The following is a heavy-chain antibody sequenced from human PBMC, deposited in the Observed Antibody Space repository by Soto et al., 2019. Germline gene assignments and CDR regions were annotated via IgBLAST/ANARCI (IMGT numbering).Heavy chain of an antibody. Sequence: GGSLRLSCAASGFTFSSYGMHWVRQAPGKGLEWVAVISYDGSNKYYADSVKGRFTISRDNSKNTLYLQMNSLRAEDTAVYYCAKDTTLAAGGGYYFDYWGQGTLVTVSS. CDR1: GFTFSSYG. J-gene: IGHJ4*02. CDR3: AKDTTLAAGGGYYFDY. CDR2: ISYDGSNK. D-gene: IGHD6-13*01. V-gene: IGHV3-30*18.